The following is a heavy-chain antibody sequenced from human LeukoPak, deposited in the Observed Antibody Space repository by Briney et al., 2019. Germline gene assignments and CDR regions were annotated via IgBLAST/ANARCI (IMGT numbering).Heavy chain of an antibody. CDR2: INTNTGNP. J-gene: IGHJ6*03. Sequence: ASVKVSCKASGYTFTSYAMNWVRQAPGQGLEWMRWINTNTGNPTYAQGFTGRFVFSLDTSVSTAYLQISSLKAEDTAVYYCARVGLPRYYYYMDVWGKGTTVTVSS. D-gene: IGHD2/OR15-2a*01. CDR1: GYTFTSYA. CDR3: ARVGLPRYYYYMDV. V-gene: IGHV7-4-1*02.